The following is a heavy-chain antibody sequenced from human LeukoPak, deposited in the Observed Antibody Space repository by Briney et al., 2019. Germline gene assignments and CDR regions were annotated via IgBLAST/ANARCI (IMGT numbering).Heavy chain of an antibody. CDR1: GGSISSGSYY. D-gene: IGHD3-10*01. J-gene: IGHJ4*02. Sequence: SETLSLTCTVSGGSISSGSYYWSWIRQPAGKGLEWIGRIYTSGSTNYNPSLKSRVTISVDTSKNQFSLKLNSVTAADTAVYYCARHVYRLWFGETHYFDYWGQGTLVTVSS. CDR3: ARHVYRLWFGETHYFDY. V-gene: IGHV4-61*02. CDR2: IYTSGST.